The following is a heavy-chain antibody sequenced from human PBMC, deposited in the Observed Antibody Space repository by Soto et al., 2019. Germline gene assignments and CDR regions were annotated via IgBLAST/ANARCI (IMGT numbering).Heavy chain of an antibody. CDR3: ARDVQQLASY. J-gene: IGHJ4*02. V-gene: IGHV3-11*06. D-gene: IGHD6-13*01. CDR1: GFTFSDYY. CDR2: ISGTSSYI. Sequence: GGSLRLSCAASGFTFSDYYMSWIRQAPGKGLEWVSYISGTSSYINYADSVKGRFTISRDSAKNSLYLQMNSLRAEDTAVYYCARDVQQLASYWGQGTLVTVSS.